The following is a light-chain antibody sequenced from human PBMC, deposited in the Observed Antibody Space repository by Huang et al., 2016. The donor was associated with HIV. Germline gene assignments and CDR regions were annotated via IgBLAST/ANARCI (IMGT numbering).Light chain of an antibody. V-gene: IGKV3-11*01. CDR1: QSVSSS. Sequence: EIVLTQSPATLSLSPGERATLSCRASQSVSSSLAWYQQKPGQAPRLLIYDASNRATGIPARFSGSGSGTDFTLTISSLEPEEFAVYYCHHRANWPLTFGGGTKVEIK. J-gene: IGKJ4*01. CDR3: HHRANWPLT. CDR2: DAS.